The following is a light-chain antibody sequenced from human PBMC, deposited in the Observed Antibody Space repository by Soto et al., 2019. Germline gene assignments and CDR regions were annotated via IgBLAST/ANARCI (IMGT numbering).Light chain of an antibody. V-gene: IGKV1-39*01. CDR3: QQSYKTPTT. J-gene: IGKJ1*01. Sequence: EIQMTQSPSSLSASVGDRVTITCRANQNIWSYLVWYLHKLGQAPRLLIHAASTLAGGVPSRFSGSEAGTDLTLTISGLEHEDSATYYCQQSYKTPTTFGQGTKVE. CDR1: QNIWSY. CDR2: AAS.